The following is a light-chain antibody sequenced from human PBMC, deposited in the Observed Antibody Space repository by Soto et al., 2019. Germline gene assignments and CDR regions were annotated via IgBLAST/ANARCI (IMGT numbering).Light chain of an antibody. Sequence: EIVLTQSPATLSLSPGERATLSCRASRSVSDYLAWYQQKPGQSPRLLIYGASNRATGIPARFSGSGSGTDFPLTISTLEPEDFAVYYCQQRSSWPLTFGGGTKVEIK. J-gene: IGKJ4*01. CDR3: QQRSSWPLT. V-gene: IGKV3-11*01. CDR2: GAS. CDR1: RSVSDY.